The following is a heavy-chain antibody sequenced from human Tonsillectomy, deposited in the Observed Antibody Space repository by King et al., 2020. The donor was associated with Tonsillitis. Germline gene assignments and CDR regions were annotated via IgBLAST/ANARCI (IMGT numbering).Heavy chain of an antibody. J-gene: IGHJ6*02. V-gene: IGHV1-46*01. Sequence: VQLVESGAEVKKPGASVRVSCKASGYTFTSFYMHWVRQAPGQGLEWMGIINPRSGSTTYAQKFQGRVTMTRDTSTRTVYMDLSSLRSEDTAVYYCARDTLVTYYYGAGSYYNVTRISPYNYYYGMDVWGQGTTVTVSS. D-gene: IGHD3-10*01. CDR1: GYTFTSFY. CDR2: INPRSGST. CDR3: ARDTLVTYYYGAGSYYNVTRISPYNYYYGMDV.